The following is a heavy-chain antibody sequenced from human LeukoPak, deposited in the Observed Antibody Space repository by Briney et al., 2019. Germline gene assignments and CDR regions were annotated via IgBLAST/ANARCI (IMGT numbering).Heavy chain of an antibody. D-gene: IGHD5-24*01. J-gene: IGHJ4*02. CDR2: IIPIFGTA. Sequence: GASVKVSCKASGGTFSSYAISWERQGPGQGLELMGGIIPIFGTANYAQEFQGRVTITTDESTSTAYMELSSLRSEDTAVYYCARGYGYNTNFDYWGQGTLVTVSS. CDR3: ARGYGYNTNFDY. CDR1: GGTFSSYA. V-gene: IGHV1-69*05.